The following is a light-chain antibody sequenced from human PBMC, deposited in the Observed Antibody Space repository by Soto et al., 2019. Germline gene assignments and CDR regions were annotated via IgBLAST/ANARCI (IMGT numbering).Light chain of an antibody. CDR3: QSYDTMLSGPGV. CDR2: NNI. V-gene: IGLV1-40*01. CDR1: SFNIGAGYD. Sequence: QSVLTQPPSVSGAPGQRVTISCTGSSFNIGAGYDVHWYQQLPGTAPKLLIYNNINRPSGVPDRFSGSKSGTSASLAITRLQPEDEADYYCQSYDTMLSGPGVFGGGTKLTVL. J-gene: IGLJ2*01.